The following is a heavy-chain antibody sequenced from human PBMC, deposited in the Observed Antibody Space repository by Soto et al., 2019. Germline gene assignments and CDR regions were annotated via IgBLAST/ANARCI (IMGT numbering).Heavy chain of an antibody. CDR2: INHSGST. J-gene: IGHJ4*02. Sequence: QVQLQQWGAGLLKPSETLSLTCAVYGGSFSGYYWSWIRQPPGKGLEWIGEINHSGSTNYNPSLKSRVTISVDTSKNQFSLKLSSVTAADTAVYYCAREMITFGGVIATFDYWGPGTLVTVSS. D-gene: IGHD3-16*02. CDR1: GGSFSGYY. V-gene: IGHV4-34*01. CDR3: AREMITFGGVIATFDY.